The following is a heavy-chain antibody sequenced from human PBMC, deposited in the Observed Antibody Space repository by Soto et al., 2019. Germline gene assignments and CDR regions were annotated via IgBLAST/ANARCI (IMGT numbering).Heavy chain of an antibody. CDR2: ISYDGSNK. D-gene: IGHD3-22*01. V-gene: IGHV3-30-3*01. CDR3: ARDLRDSSTDGYYYYYGMDV. CDR1: GFTFSSYA. J-gene: IGHJ6*01. Sequence: CLRLSCAASGFTFSSYAMHWVRQAPGKGLEWVAVISYDGSNKYYADSVKGRFTISRDNSKNTLYLQMNSLRAEDTAVYYCARDLRDSSTDGYYYYYGMDVWGQGNTVTVPS.